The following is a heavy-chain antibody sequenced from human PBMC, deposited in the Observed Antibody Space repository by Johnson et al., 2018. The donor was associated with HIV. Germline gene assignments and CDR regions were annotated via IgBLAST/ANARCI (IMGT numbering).Heavy chain of an antibody. CDR3: AKAVGGYAFDI. J-gene: IGHJ3*02. CDR1: GFTVSSNY. CDR2: ISGSGGST. V-gene: IGHV3-23*04. D-gene: IGHD1-26*01. Sequence: VQLVESGGGVVQPGGSLRLSCVGSGFTVSSNYMSWVRQSPGKGLEWVSAISGSGGSTYYADSVKGRFTISRDNSKNTLYLQMNSMRVEDTAVYYCAKAVGGYAFDIWGQGTMVTVSS.